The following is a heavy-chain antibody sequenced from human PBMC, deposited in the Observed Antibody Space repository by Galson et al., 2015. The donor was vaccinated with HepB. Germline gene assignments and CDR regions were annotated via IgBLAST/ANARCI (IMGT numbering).Heavy chain of an antibody. V-gene: IGHV3-30*04. CDR2: ISYDGSNK. Sequence: SLRLSCAASGFTFSSYAMHWVRQAPGKGLVWVAVISYDGSNKYYADSVKGRFTISRDNSKNTLYLQMNSLRAEDTAVYYCARDRPAVMGATKGGFDYWGQGTLVTVSS. CDR1: GFTFSSYA. D-gene: IGHD1-26*01. CDR3: ARDRPAVMGATKGGFDY. J-gene: IGHJ4*02.